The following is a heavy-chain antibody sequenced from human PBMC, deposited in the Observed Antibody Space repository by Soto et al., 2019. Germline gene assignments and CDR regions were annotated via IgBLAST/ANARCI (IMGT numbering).Heavy chain of an antibody. V-gene: IGHV1-69*01. CDR3: ARDPPWKV. CDR2: IIPALGPA. D-gene: IGHD1-1*01. J-gene: IGHJ4*02. CDR1: GGTFASSA. Sequence: QVQLMQSGAEVQKPGSSVKVSCKLSGGTFASSAINWVRQAPGQGLEWMGGIIPALGPANYAQKFRDRVTISADESTTTVYMERSNVTSEDTAVFCCARDPPWKVWGQGTLVTVSS.